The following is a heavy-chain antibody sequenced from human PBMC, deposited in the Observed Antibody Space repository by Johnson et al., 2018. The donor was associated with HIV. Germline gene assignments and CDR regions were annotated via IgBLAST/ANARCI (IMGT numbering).Heavy chain of an antibody. CDR2: ISYAGRDK. J-gene: IGHJ3*02. D-gene: IGHD4-11*01. CDR3: ARSVHDYSDYLWGRDAFDI. CDR1: GFTFSSYG. Sequence: VQLVESGGGVVQPGRSLRLSCTASGFTFSSYGMHWVRQAPGKGLEWVAVISYAGRDKYYANSVRGRFTISIDNSKNTLYLQMNKLRVEDTAVYYCARSVHDYSDYLWGRDAFDIWGQGTMVTVSS. V-gene: IGHV3-30*03.